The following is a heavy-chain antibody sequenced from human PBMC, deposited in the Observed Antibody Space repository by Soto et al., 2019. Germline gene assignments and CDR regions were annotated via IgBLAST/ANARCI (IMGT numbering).Heavy chain of an antibody. D-gene: IGHD2-2*01. CDR1: SGPISSSNW. Sequence: PSETLSLTCAVSSGPISSSNWWSWVRQPPGKGLEWIGEIYHSGSTNYNPSLKSRVTISVDKSKNQFSLKLSSVTAADTAVYYCARVLIVVVPAATGWWFDPWGQGTLVTVSS. J-gene: IGHJ5*02. V-gene: IGHV4-4*02. CDR2: IYHSGST. CDR3: ARVLIVVVPAATGWWFDP.